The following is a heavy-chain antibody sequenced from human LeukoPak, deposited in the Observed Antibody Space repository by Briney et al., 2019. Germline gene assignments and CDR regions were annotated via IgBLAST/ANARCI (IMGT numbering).Heavy chain of an antibody. CDR2: IWYDGSNK. D-gene: IGHD3-10*01. J-gene: IGHJ5*02. CDR1: GFTFSSYG. CDR3: ARDRITMVRGVINNWFDP. V-gene: IGHV3-33*01. Sequence: PWRSLRLSCAASGFTFSSYGMHWVRQAPGKGLEWVAVIWYDGSNKYYADSVKGRFTISRDNSKNTLYLQMNSLRAEDTAVYYCARDRITMVRGVINNWFDPWGQGTLVTVSS.